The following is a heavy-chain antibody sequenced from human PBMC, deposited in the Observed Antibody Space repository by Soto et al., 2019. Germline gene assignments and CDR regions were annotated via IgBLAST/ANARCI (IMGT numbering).Heavy chain of an antibody. CDR2: ISANGGST. J-gene: IGHJ4*02. Sequence: GGSLRLSCSASGFTFNDNPMYWVRQAPGKGLEYVSLISANGGSTHYADSVKGRFSTSRDNSENTLYLQMSSLRAEDTAVYYCVKGAGWLQDVDYWGQGTLVTVSS. V-gene: IGHV3-64D*08. D-gene: IGHD5-12*01. CDR3: VKGAGWLQDVDY. CDR1: GFTFNDNP.